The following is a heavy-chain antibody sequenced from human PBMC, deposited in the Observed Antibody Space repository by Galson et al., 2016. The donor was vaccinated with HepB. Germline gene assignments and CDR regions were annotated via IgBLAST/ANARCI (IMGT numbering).Heavy chain of an antibody. J-gene: IGHJ5*02. CDR1: GGSIDSGGYY. CDR3: ARGETTADNWFYP. Sequence: TLSLTCTVSGGSIDSGGYYWTWIRQRPGKGPEWIGYIYYSGATYYNPSLTSRVSISMDTSKNQFSLKVTSVTAADTAVYHCARGETTADNWFYPWGQGTLVTVSS. CDR2: IYYSGAT. D-gene: IGHD1-1*01. V-gene: IGHV4-31*03.